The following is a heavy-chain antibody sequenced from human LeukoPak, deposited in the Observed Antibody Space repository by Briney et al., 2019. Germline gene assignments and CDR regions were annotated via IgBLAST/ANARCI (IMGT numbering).Heavy chain of an antibody. J-gene: IGHJ4*02. V-gene: IGHV4-38-2*02. CDR1: GYSISRGFY. CDR2: FCHNGNT. Sequence: SETLSLSCTVSGYSISRGFYWAWFRKPPGKGLKWIPKFCHNGNTFYNPSLKSRVTISVDTSNNQLSPTVTSVTAADTAVYFCARETSRIIYFWGQGMLVTVSS. CDR3: ARETSRIIYF.